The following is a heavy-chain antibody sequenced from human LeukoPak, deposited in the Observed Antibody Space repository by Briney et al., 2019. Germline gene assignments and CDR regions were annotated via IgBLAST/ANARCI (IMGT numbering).Heavy chain of an antibody. CDR1: GFTFSSYE. CDR3: ARVGALSSSWLLY. D-gene: IGHD6-13*01. CDR2: ISRSATTI. J-gene: IGHJ4*02. V-gene: IGHV3-48*03. Sequence: DPGGSLRLSCAASGFTFSSYEMNWVRQAPGKGLEWVSSISRSATTIYYADSVKGRFTISRDNAKNSLCLQMNSLRAEDTAVYFCARVGALSSSWLLYWGQGTLVTVSS.